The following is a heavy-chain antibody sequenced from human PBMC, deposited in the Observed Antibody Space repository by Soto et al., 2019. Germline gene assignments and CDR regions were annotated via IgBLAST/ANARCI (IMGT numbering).Heavy chain of an antibody. CDR1: GFTFSSYA. D-gene: IGHD3-10*01. Sequence: GGSLRLSCAASGFTFSSYAMSWVRQAPGKGLEWVSAISGSGGSTYYADSVKGRLTISRDNSKNTLYLQMNSLRAEDTAVYYCAKPIITMVRGGDLGWGQGTLVTVSS. V-gene: IGHV3-23*01. CDR3: AKPIITMVRGGDLG. J-gene: IGHJ4*02. CDR2: ISGSGGST.